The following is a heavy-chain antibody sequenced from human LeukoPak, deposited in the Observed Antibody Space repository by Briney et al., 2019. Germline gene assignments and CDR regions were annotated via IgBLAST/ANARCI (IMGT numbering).Heavy chain of an antibody. CDR2: IRYDGSNK. Sequence: PGGSLRLSCAASGFTFSSYGMHWVRQAPGKGLEWVAFIRYDGSNKYYADSVKGRFTISRDNSKNTLYLQMNSLRAEDTAVYYCAKDLVDWDTAMVFDYWGQGTLVTVSS. D-gene: IGHD5-18*01. J-gene: IGHJ4*02. CDR1: GFTFSSYG. CDR3: AKDLVDWDTAMVFDY. V-gene: IGHV3-30*02.